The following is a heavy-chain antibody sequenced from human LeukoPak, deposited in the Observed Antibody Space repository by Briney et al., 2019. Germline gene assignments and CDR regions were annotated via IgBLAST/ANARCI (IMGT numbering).Heavy chain of an antibody. CDR2: IYYSGST. Sequence: SETLSLTCTVSGGSIGSYYWSWIRQPPGKGLEWIGYIYYSGSTNYNPSLKSRVTISVDTSKNQFSLKLSSVTAADTAVYYCARVRQSLAAAGKVFDYWGQGTLVTVSS. CDR3: ARVRQSLAAAGKVFDY. D-gene: IGHD6-13*01. V-gene: IGHV4-59*01. J-gene: IGHJ4*02. CDR1: GGSIGSYY.